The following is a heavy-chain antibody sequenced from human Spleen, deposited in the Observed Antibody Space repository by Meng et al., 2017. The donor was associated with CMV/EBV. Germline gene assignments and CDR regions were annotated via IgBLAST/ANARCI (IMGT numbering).Heavy chain of an antibody. V-gene: IGHV1-2*02. J-gene: IGHJ4*02. CDR1: GYTFTGYY. Sequence: ASVKVSYKASGYTFTGYYMHWVRQAPGQGLEWMGWINPNSGGTNYAQKFQGRVTMTRDTSISTAYMELSRLRSDDTAVYYCARWQRDSDNSAYYYLHYWGQGTLVTVSS. CDR2: INPNSGGT. CDR3: ARWQRDSDNSAYYYLHY. D-gene: IGHD3-22*01.